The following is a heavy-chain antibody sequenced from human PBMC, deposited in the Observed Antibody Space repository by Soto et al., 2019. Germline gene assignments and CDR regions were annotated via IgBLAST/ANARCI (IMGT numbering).Heavy chain of an antibody. CDR1: GFTFSSYS. D-gene: IGHD5-12*01. CDR3: ARDRRDGYNFDY. V-gene: IGHV3-21*01. J-gene: IGHJ4*02. CDR2: ISSSNSYI. Sequence: EVQLVESGGGLVKPGGPLRLSCAASGFTFSSYSMNWVRQAPGKGLEWVSSISSSNSYIYYADSVKGRFAISRDNAKNSLYLQMNSLRAEDTAVYYCARDRRDGYNFDYWGQGTLVTVSS.